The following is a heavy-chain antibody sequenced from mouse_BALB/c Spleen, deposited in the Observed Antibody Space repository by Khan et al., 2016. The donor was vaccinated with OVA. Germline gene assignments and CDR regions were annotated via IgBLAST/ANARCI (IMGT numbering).Heavy chain of an antibody. V-gene: IGHV8-12*01. CDR3: ARSPWLLHYAGDF. D-gene: IGHD2-3*01. CDR2: IYWDDDQ. Sequence: QVTLKESGPGILQPSQTLSLTCSFSGFSLSSSGMGVNWIRQPSGKGLEWLAHIYWDDDQRYNPSLKSRLTTSKATSRNQVFLNITSVDTVDTATDYLARSPWLLHYAGDFWGQGTSVTVSS. CDR1: GFSLSSSGMG. J-gene: IGHJ4*01.